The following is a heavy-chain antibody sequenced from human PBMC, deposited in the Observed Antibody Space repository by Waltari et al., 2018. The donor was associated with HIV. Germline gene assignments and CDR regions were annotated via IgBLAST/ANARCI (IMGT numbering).Heavy chain of an antibody. D-gene: IGHD3-16*01. CDR1: GFSFGNAW. Sequence: EVQLVESGGGLVKPGGCLRLSCAVSGFSFGNAWFNWVRQAPGKGLEWVGRIKSKTDGGTTDYAAPVKSRFTISRDDSKNTLSLQMNSLKTEDTAVYYCTTAPGGERDWGQGTLVTVSS. CDR2: IKSKTDGGTT. V-gene: IGHV3-15*01. J-gene: IGHJ4*02. CDR3: TTAPGGERD.